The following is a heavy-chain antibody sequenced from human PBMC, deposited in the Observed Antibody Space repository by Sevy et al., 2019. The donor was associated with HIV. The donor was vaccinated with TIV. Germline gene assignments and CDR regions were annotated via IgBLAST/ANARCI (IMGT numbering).Heavy chain of an antibody. CDR2: ISSSGTYI. CDR3: ARGLGNYFDY. CDR1: GFAFNSYS. D-gene: IGHD1-26*01. V-gene: IGHV3-21*01. Sequence: GGSLRLSCAASGFAFNSYSMHWVRQAPGKGLEWVSSISSSGTYIWYADSLKGRFTISRDNAKNSLYLQMDSLRAEDTAVYHCARGLGNYFDYWGQGTLVTVSS. J-gene: IGHJ4*02.